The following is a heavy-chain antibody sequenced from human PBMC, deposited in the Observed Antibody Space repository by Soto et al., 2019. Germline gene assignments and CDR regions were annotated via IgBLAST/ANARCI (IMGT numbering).Heavy chain of an antibody. J-gene: IGHJ4*02. CDR2: IIPIFGTA. D-gene: IGHD1-7*01. Sequence: SVKVSCKASGGTFSSYAISWVRQAPGQGLEWMGGIIPIFGTANYAQKFQGRGTITADESTSTAYMELSSLRSEDTAVYYCARDRVELAPTTNFDYWGQGTLVTVSS. CDR1: GGTFSSYA. CDR3: ARDRVELAPTTNFDY. V-gene: IGHV1-69*13.